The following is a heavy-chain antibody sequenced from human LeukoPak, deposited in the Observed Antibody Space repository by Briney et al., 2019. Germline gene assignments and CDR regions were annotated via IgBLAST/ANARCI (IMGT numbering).Heavy chain of an antibody. D-gene: IGHD6-19*01. J-gene: IGHJ4*02. Sequence: SETLSLTCAVYGGSFSGYYWSWIRQPPGKGLEWIGEINHSGSTNYNPSLKSRVTISVDTSKNQFSLKLSSVTAADTAVYYCARAEDSSGWYEIDYWGQGTLVTVSS. CDR1: GGSFSGYY. CDR3: ARAEDSSGWYEIDY. V-gene: IGHV4-34*01. CDR2: INHSGST.